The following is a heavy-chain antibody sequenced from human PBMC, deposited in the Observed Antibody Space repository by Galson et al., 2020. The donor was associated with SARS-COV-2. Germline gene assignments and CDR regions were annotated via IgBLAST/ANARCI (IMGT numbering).Heavy chain of an antibody. J-gene: IGHJ4*02. Sequence: SQASETLSLTCAVYGGSFSDYYWSWIRQPPGRGLEWIGEVNHRGSTSYNPSLESRVRISLDASKKQFSLKQSSVTAADSGVYYCARGTRDITMIVVVMTAVSCHFDLWGQGSLVTVSS. CDR2: VNHRGST. CDR3: ARGTRDITMIVVVMTAVSCHFDL. CDR1: GGSFSDYY. V-gene: IGHV4-34*01. D-gene: IGHD3-22*01.